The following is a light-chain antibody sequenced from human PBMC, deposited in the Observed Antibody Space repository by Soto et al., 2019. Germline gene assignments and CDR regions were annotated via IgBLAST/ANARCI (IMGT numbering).Light chain of an antibody. CDR3: SSYTTNTTLV. CDR1: SSDVGSYNY. V-gene: IGLV2-14*01. Sequence: QSVLTQPTSVSGSPGQSITIACTGTSSDVGSYNYVSWYQQHPGKSPKLMIYEVTNRPSGVSNRFSGSKSGNTASLTISGLQTEDEAHYYCSSYTTNTTLVFGGGTNVTVL. J-gene: IGLJ2*01. CDR2: EVT.